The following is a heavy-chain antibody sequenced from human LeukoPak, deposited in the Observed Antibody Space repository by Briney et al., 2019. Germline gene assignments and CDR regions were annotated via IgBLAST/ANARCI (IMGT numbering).Heavy chain of an antibody. CDR2: IYSDNT. V-gene: IGHV3-53*01. CDR3: ARRAGAYSHPYDY. J-gene: IGHJ4*02. Sequence: GGSLRLSCTVSGFTVSSNSMSWVRQAPGKGLEWVSFIYSDNTHYSDSVKGRFTISRDNSKNTLYLQKNSLRAEDTAVYYCARRAGAYSHPYDYWGQGTLVTVSS. CDR1: GFTVSSNS. D-gene: IGHD4/OR15-4a*01.